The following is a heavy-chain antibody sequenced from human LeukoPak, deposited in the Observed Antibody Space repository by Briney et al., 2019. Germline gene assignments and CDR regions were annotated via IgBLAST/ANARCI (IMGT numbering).Heavy chain of an antibody. J-gene: IGHJ4*02. D-gene: IGHD6-13*01. CDR1: GYSISSGYY. CDR3: ARGVAAAGWFDY. V-gene: IGHV4-38-2*01. Sequence: PSETLSLTCAVSGYSISSGYYWGWIRQPPGKGLEWIGSIYQSGSTYYNPSPKSRVTISVDTSKNQFSLKLRSVTAADTAVYYCARGVAAAGWFDYWGQGTLVTVSS. CDR2: IYQSGST.